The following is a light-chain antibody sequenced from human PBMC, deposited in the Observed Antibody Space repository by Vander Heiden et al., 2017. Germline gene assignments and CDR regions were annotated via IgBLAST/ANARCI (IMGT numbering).Light chain of an antibody. J-gene: IGKJ1*01. CDR1: HSISSW. V-gene: IGKV1-5*03. CDR3: QQDNSYCWT. CDR2: KAS. Sequence: DIQMTQSPSTLSASVGDRVTITCRASHSISSWLAWYQQKPGKAPKLLIYKASNLESGVPLRFSGSGSGTEFTLTISSLQPDDFATYYCQQDNSYCWTFGQGTKVEIK.